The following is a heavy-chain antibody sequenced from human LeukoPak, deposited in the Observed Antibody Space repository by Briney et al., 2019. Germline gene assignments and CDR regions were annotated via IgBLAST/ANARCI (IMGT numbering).Heavy chain of an antibody. D-gene: IGHD3-16*01. Sequence: GASVKVSCKASGYTFTGYYMHWVRQAPGQGLEWMGFIDPNNGDTNYAQKVQGRVTLTRDTSISTAYMELSSLRSDDTAVYHCATDEGGWGQGTLVTVSS. CDR3: ATDEGG. V-gene: IGHV1-2*02. CDR2: IDPNNGDT. CDR1: GYTFTGYY. J-gene: IGHJ1*01.